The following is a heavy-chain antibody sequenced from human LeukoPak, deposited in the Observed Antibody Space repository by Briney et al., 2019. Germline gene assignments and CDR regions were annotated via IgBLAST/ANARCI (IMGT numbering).Heavy chain of an antibody. CDR2: ISSDGSNT. CDR1: RFTFRSYA. Sequence: PGRSLRLSCGVSRFTFRSYAMHWVRQAPGKGLEWVAIISSDGSNTYQADSVKGRFTISRDNSKNTLYLQVSSLRAEDTAVYYCAKGRGASAGYSPDSWGQGTLVTVSS. CDR3: AKGRGASAGYSPDS. V-gene: IGHV3-30-3*01. J-gene: IGHJ4*02. D-gene: IGHD6-19*01.